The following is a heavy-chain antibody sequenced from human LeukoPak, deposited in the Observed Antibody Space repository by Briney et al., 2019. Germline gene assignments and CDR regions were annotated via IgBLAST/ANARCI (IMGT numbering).Heavy chain of an antibody. Sequence: GGSLRLSCAASGFTFDDYAMHWVRQAPGKGLEWVSYISSSGSTIYYADSVKGRFTISRDNAKNSLYLQMNSLRAEDTAVYYCATFLEWLLSDGIHMDVWGKGTTVTVSS. CDR1: GFTFDDYA. D-gene: IGHD3-3*01. CDR3: ATFLEWLLSDGIHMDV. J-gene: IGHJ6*03. CDR2: ISSSGSTI. V-gene: IGHV3-11*04.